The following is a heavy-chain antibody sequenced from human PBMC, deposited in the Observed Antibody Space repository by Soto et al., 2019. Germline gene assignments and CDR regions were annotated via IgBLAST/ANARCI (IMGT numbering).Heavy chain of an antibody. Sequence: PGGSLRLSCAASGFTFSSYSMNWVRQAPGKGLEWVSSISSSGSYIYYADSVKGRFTISRDNAKNSLYLQMNSLRAEDTAVYYCARDLVDSSSWYTLYGMDVWGQGTTVTVPS. CDR1: GFTFSSYS. D-gene: IGHD6-13*01. V-gene: IGHV3-21*01. CDR2: ISSSGSYI. CDR3: ARDLVDSSSWYTLYGMDV. J-gene: IGHJ6*02.